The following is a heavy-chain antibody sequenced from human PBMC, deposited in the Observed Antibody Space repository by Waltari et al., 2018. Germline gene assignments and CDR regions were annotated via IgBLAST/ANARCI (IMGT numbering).Heavy chain of an antibody. CDR1: GGSISSYY. D-gene: IGHD3-10*01. CDR2: IYYSGST. CDR3: ARGGGYYYGSGSYAID. J-gene: IGHJ4*02. V-gene: IGHV4-59*12. Sequence: QVQLQESGPGLVKPSETQSLTCTVSGGSISSYYWSWLRQPPGKGLEWIGYIYYSGSTNNNPSLKSRVTISVDTSKNQFSLRLSSVTAADTAVYYCARGGGYYYGSGSYAIDWGQGTLVTVSS.